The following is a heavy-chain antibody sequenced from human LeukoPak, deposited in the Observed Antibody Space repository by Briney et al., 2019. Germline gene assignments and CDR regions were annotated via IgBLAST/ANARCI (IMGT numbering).Heavy chain of an antibody. CDR3: ARLGIRRAFDI. CDR1: GGSISSGGYS. J-gene: IGHJ3*02. Sequence: SETLSLTCAVSGGSISSGGYSWSWIRQPPGKGLEWIGYIYHSGSTYYNPSLKSRVTISVDRSKNQFSLKLSSVTAVDTAVYYCARLGIRRAFDIWGQGTMVTVSS. CDR2: IYHSGST. V-gene: IGHV4-30-2*01.